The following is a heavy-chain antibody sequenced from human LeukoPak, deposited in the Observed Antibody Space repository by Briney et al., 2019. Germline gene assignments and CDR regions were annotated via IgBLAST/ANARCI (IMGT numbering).Heavy chain of an antibody. V-gene: IGHV3-48*03. Sequence: PGGSLRLSCAASGFTVSSYEMNWVRQAPGKGLEWASYISSSGSTIYYADSVKGRFTISRDNSKNTLYLQMNSLRAEDTAVYYCAKNVDIVATYMDVWGKGTTVTVSS. CDR3: AKNVDIVATYMDV. J-gene: IGHJ6*03. D-gene: IGHD5-12*01. CDR1: GFTVSSYE. CDR2: ISSSGSTI.